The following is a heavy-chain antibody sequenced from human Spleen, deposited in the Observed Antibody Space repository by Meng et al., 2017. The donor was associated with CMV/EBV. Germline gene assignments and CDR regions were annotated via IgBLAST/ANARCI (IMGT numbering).Heavy chain of an antibody. D-gene: IGHD3-10*01. CDR3: ARTNLWFGELSPFDI. CDR1: GFTFSSYA. J-gene: IGHJ3*02. CDR2: ISYDGSNK. Sequence: GGSLRLSCAASGFTFSSYAMNWVRQAPGKGLQWVAVISYDGSNKYYADSLKGRFTISRDNSKNTLYLQMSRLRPEDTSLYYCARTNLWFGELSPFDIWGQGTVVTVSS. V-gene: IGHV3-30-3*01.